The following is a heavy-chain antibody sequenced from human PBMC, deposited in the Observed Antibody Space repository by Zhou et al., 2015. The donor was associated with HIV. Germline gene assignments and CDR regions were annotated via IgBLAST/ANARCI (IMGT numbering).Heavy chain of an antibody. CDR1: GYTFTNYA. J-gene: IGHJ4*02. V-gene: IGHV1-18*01. Sequence: QVQLVQSGAEVKKPGASVKVSCKASGYTFTNYAISWVRQAPGQGLEWMGWINADNGKTNYAQKFQGRVTLTTDRSTRTAYMELRSLRSDDAAMYYXARXDIGGYHSFNYWGQGTLVSVS. CDR2: INADNGKT. CDR3: ARXDIGGYHSFNY. D-gene: IGHD3-22*01.